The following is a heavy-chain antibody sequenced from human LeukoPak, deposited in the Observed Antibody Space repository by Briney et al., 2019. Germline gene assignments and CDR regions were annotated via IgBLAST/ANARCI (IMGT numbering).Heavy chain of an antibody. V-gene: IGHV3-74*03. J-gene: IGHJ4*02. CDR3: AALDHGHDY. CDR2: INGDGSST. CDR1: GFTFSSYW. Sequence: PGGSLRLSCVASGFTFSSYWMHWVRQAPGKGLVWVSRINGDGSSTKCADSVKGRFTISRGNAKNTLYLQMNSLRAEDTAVYYCAALDHGHDYWGQGTLVTVSS.